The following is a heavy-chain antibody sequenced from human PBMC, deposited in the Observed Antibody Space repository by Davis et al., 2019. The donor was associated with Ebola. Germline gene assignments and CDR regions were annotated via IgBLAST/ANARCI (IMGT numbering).Heavy chain of an antibody. CDR3: ARDRRVAAAGSDY. V-gene: IGHV3-21*01. CDR1: GFTFSSYA. Sequence: GDSLKISCAASGFTFSSYAMHWVRQAPGKGLEWVSSISSSSSYIYYADSVKGRFTISRDNAKNSLYLQMNSLRAEETAVYYCARDRRVAAAGSDYWGQGTLVTVSS. J-gene: IGHJ4*02. CDR2: ISSSSSYI. D-gene: IGHD6-13*01.